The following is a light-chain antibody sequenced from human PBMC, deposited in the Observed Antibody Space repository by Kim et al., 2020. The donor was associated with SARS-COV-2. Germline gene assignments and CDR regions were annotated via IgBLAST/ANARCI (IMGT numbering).Light chain of an antibody. CDR3: QHYGSSPT. CDR1: QSVSSSY. CDR2: GAS. V-gene: IGKV3-20*01. J-gene: IGKJ4*01. Sequence: EIVLTQSPGTLSLSPGERATFSCRASQSVSSSYLAWYQQKPGQAPRLLIYGASSRATGIPDRFSGSGSGTDFTLTISRLEPEDFAVYYCQHYGSSPTFGGGTKVDIK.